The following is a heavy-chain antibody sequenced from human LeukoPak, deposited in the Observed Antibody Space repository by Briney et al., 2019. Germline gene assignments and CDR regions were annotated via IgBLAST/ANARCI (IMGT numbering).Heavy chain of an antibody. CDR2: ISSSGSTI. Sequence: GGSLRLSCAASGFTFSSYEMNWVRQAPGKGLEWVSYISSSGSTIYYADSVKGRFTISRDNAKISLYLQMNSLRAEDTAVYYCARGLWFGELSTIGFDYWGQGTLVTVSS. CDR1: GFTFSSYE. D-gene: IGHD3-10*01. CDR3: ARGLWFGELSTIGFDY. V-gene: IGHV3-48*03. J-gene: IGHJ4*02.